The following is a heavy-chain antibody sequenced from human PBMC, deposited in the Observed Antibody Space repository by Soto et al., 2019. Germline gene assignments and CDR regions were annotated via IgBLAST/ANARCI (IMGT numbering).Heavy chain of an antibody. V-gene: IGHV1-24*01. D-gene: IGHD3-9*01. CDR2: FDPQDGEI. Sequence: GASVKVSCKVSGYSLSELSMHWVRHNPGKGLEWMGGFDPQDGEIIYAQKFQGRVTMTEDTSTDTGYMELSSLRSEDTAVYFCATEYYDVLTVQILPHNTFDMWGQGTMVTVSS. J-gene: IGHJ3*02. CDR3: ATEYYDVLTVQILPHNTFDM. CDR1: GYSLSELS.